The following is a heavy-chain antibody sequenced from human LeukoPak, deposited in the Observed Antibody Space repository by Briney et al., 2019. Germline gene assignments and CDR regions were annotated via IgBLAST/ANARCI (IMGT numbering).Heavy chain of an antibody. Sequence: PGGSLRLSCADSGFTFSNYNMNWVRQAPGKAMEWVSSITSSGTYTFYADSVKGRFTISRDNAKNSLYLHMNSLRAEDTAVYYCARDQGGSYSYWGQGTLVTVSS. V-gene: IGHV3-21*01. CDR2: ITSSGTYT. CDR3: ARDQGGSYSY. J-gene: IGHJ4*02. CDR1: GFTFSNYN. D-gene: IGHD1-26*01.